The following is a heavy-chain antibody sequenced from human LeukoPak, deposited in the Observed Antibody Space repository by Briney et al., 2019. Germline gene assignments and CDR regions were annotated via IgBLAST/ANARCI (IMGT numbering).Heavy chain of an antibody. V-gene: IGHV3-48*03. D-gene: IGHD2-2*01. CDR3: ARETDSTLFDY. CDR2: ISSSGSTI. CDR1: GFTFSIYE. Sequence: GGSLRLSCAASGFTFSIYEMNWVRQAPGKGLEWISYISSSGSTIFYADSVKGRFTISRDNAKNSLYLQMNSLRAEDTAVYYCARETDSTLFDYWGQGTLVTVSS. J-gene: IGHJ4*02.